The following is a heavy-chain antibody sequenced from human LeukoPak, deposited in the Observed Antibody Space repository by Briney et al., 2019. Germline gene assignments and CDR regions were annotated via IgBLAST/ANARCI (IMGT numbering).Heavy chain of an antibody. CDR1: GFTFSSYA. J-gene: IGHJ6*03. V-gene: IGHV3-23*01. CDR3: AKGYGVGATNYYYYYMDV. D-gene: IGHD1-26*01. Sequence: GGSRRLSCAASGFTFSSYAMSWVRQAPGKGLEWVSAISGSGGSTYYADSVKGRFTISRDNSKNTLYLQMNSLRAEDTAVYYCAKGYGVGATNYYYYYMDVWGKGTTVTVSS. CDR2: ISGSGGST.